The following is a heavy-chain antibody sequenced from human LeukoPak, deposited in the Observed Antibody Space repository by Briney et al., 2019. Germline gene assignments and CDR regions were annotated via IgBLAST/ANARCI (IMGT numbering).Heavy chain of an antibody. V-gene: IGHV4-4*07. D-gene: IGHD3-3*01. Sequence: SETLSLTCTVSGGSISSYYWSWIRQPAGKGLEWIGRIYTSGSTNYNPSLKSRVTMSVDTSKNQFSLKLSSVTAADTAVYYCARVGGTHDFWSGYYTGWFDPWGQGTLVTVPS. CDR1: GGSISSYY. J-gene: IGHJ5*02. CDR3: ARVGGTHDFWSGYYTGWFDP. CDR2: IYTSGST.